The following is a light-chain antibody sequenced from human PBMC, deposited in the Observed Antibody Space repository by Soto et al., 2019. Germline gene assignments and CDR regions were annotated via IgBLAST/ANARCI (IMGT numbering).Light chain of an antibody. J-gene: IGKJ1*01. CDR1: QSVSSY. V-gene: IGKV3-20*01. Sequence: EIVLTPCPGTMSLSAGERPNISCRASQSVSSYLAWYQQKPGQAPRLLIYGASSRATGIPDRFSGSGSGTDFTLTISRLEPEDFAVYYCQQYGSSPRTFGQGTKVDIK. CDR3: QQYGSSPRT. CDR2: GAS.